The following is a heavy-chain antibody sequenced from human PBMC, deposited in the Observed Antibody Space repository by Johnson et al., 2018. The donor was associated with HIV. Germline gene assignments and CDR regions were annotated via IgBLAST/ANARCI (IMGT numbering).Heavy chain of an antibody. Sequence: QVQLVESGGGLVKPGGSLRLSCAASGVTFSDYYMSWIRQAPGKGLEWISYISSGGSTKYYADSVKGRFTISRDNSKNTLYLQMNSLRAEDTAVYYGAKGDIVVVPAADYGSSSVDIWGQGTMVTVSS. J-gene: IGHJ3*02. CDR2: ISSGGSTK. V-gene: IGHV3-11*01. CDR3: AKGDIVVVPAADYGSSSVDI. D-gene: IGHD2-2*01. CDR1: GVTFSDYY.